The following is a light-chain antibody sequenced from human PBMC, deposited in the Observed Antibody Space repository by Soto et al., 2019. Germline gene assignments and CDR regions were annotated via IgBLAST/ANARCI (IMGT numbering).Light chain of an antibody. V-gene: IGLV2-14*03. CDR1: SSDVGGYNY. CDR3: SSYTSSTVWV. Sequence: QSALTQPASESGSPGQSITISCTGTSSDVGGYNYVSWYQHHPGKAPKLMIYDVSHRPSGVSNRFSGSKSGNTASLTISGLQAENEADYYCSSYTSSTVWVFGGGTKLTVL. CDR2: DVS. J-gene: IGLJ3*02.